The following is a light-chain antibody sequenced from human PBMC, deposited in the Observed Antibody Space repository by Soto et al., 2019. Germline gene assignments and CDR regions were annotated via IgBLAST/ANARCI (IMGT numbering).Light chain of an antibody. V-gene: IGLV2-23*01. CDR2: EGS. Sequence: QSALTQPPSASGSPGQSVTISCTGTSTDVGAYNYVSWYQQHPGKAPKLMIYEGSKRPSGVSNRFSGSKSGNTASLTISGLQAEDEADYYCCSYAGSSGWVFGGGTKLTVL. CDR1: STDVGAYNY. J-gene: IGLJ3*02. CDR3: CSYAGSSGWV.